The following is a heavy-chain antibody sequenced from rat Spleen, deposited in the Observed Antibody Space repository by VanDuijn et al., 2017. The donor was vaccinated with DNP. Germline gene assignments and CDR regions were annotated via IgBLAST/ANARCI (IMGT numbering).Heavy chain of an antibody. D-gene: IGHD5-1*01. J-gene: IGHJ2*01. CDR2: ISYSGST. CDR3: AVQLGVFDY. V-gene: IGHV3-1*01. Sequence: EVQLQESGPGLVKPSQSLSLTCSVTGYSITSNYWGWIRKFPGDKMEWIGHISYSGSTTYNPALKSRFSITRDTSRNQFFMQVNYVATEDTATYYCAVQLGVFDYWGQGVMVTVSS. CDR1: GYSITSNY.